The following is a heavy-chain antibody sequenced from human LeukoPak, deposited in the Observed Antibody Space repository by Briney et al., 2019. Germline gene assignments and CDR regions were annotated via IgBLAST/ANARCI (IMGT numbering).Heavy chain of an antibody. Sequence: GGSLRLSCAASGFTFSSYSMNWVRQAPGKGLEWVSYISSSSSTIYYADSVKGRFTISRDNSKNTLYLQMNSLRAEDTAVYYCAKNHALLWFGEETGYWGQGTLVTVSS. V-gene: IGHV3-48*01. D-gene: IGHD3-10*01. J-gene: IGHJ4*02. CDR3: AKNHALLWFGEETGY. CDR2: ISSSSSTI. CDR1: GFTFSSYS.